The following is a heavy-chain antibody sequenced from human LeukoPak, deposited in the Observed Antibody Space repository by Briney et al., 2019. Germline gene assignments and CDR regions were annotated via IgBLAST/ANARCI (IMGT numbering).Heavy chain of an antibody. CDR1: GGSFSGYY. Sequence: SETLSLTCAVYGGSFSGYYWSWIRQPPGKGLEWIGEINHSGSTNYNPSLKSRVTISVDTSKNQFSLKLSSVTAADTAVYYCASSGWYRGYWGQGTLVTVSS. CDR2: INHSGST. D-gene: IGHD6-19*01. V-gene: IGHV4-34*01. CDR3: ASSGWYRGY. J-gene: IGHJ4*02.